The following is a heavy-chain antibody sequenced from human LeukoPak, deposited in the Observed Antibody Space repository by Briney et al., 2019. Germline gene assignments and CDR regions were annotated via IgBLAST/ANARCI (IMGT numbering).Heavy chain of an antibody. J-gene: IGHJ5*02. V-gene: IGHV3-23*01. CDR1: GFTFSIYA. Sequence: GRSLRLSCAASGFTFSIYAMSWVRHAQGKELEWISAITGNGGNIYYADSVEGRFTISRDNYKNTLYLQMNSLRVEDTAVYYCAREIRRGNKGNWFDPWGEGSLVTVSS. CDR3: AREIRRGNKGNWFDP. CDR2: ITGNGGNI. D-gene: IGHD1-26*01.